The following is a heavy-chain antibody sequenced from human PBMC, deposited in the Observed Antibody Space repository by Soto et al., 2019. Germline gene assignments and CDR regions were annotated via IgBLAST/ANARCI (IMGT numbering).Heavy chain of an antibody. V-gene: IGHV4-34*01. CDR3: ARDGAGGSGSYLNYYYYYGMDV. CDR2: INHSGST. CDR1: GGSFSGYY. Sequence: SETLSLTCAVYGGSFSGYYWTWIRQPPGTGLEWIGEINHSGSTNYNPSLKSRVTISVDTSKNQFSLKLTSVTAADTAVYYCARDGAGGSGSYLNYYYYYGMDVWGQGTTVTVSS. J-gene: IGHJ6*02. D-gene: IGHD3-10*01.